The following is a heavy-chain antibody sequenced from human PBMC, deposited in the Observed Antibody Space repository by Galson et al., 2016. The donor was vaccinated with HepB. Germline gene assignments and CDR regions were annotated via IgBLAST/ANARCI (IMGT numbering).Heavy chain of an antibody. V-gene: IGHV4-61*01. CDR1: GVSVNSGSFY. CDR3: AGINGVRAGTGTGLIDY. CDR2: IYYNGNS. J-gene: IGHJ4*02. Sequence: SETLSLTCTVSGVSVNSGSFYWTWIRQPPGKGLEWMGFIYYNGNSNYNPSLKSRVTISVDTSKNQFSLTLNSVTTADTAVYYCAGINGVRAGTGTGLIDYWGQGTLVTVSS. D-gene: IGHD6-13*01.